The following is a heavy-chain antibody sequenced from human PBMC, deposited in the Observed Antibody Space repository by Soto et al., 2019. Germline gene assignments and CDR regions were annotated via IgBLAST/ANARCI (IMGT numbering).Heavy chain of an antibody. Sequence: PWESLKISCKGPGYSFTSYWIIWVRQMPGKGLEWMGRIDPSDSYTNYSPSFQGHVTISADKSISTAYLQWSSLKASDTAMYYCARQGEYSSSPYYYYYGMDVWGQGTTVTVSS. V-gene: IGHV5-10-1*01. CDR1: GYSFTSYW. CDR3: ARQGEYSSSPYYYYYGMDV. J-gene: IGHJ6*02. CDR2: IDPSDSYT. D-gene: IGHD6-13*01.